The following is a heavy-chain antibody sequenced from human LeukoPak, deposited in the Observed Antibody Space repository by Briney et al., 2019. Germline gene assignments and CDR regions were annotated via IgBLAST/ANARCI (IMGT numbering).Heavy chain of an antibody. J-gene: IGHJ4*02. V-gene: IGHV4-39*01. CDR1: GGSIGSSSYY. D-gene: IGHD5-12*01. CDR3: ASSSATVKFSSY. CDR2: IFYSEST. Sequence: PSETLSLTCTVSGGSIGSSSYYWGWIRQPPGKGLEWIGTIFYSESTYSNPSLKSRVTISVDTSKNQFSLKLSSVTAADTAVYYCASSSATVKFSSYWGQGTLVTVSS.